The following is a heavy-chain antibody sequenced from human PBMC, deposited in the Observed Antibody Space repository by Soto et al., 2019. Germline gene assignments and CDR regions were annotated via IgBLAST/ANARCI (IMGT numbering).Heavy chain of an antibody. V-gene: IGHV4-59*01. Sequence: TLSLTCTVSGGSISSYYWSWIRQPPGKGLEWIGYIYYSGSTNYNPSLKSRVTISVDTSKNQFSLKLSSVTAADTAVYYCARWVDILTGYTGFDYWGQGTLVTV. CDR1: GGSISSYY. CDR2: IYYSGST. CDR3: ARWVDILTGYTGFDY. J-gene: IGHJ4*02. D-gene: IGHD3-9*01.